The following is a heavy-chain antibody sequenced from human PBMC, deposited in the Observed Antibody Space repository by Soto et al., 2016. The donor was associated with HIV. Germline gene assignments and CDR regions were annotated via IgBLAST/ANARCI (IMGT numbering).Heavy chain of an antibody. D-gene: IGHD4-17*01. CDR3: AREGGYGDYEGAFDL. CDR1: GYIFTSYY. J-gene: IGHJ3*01. V-gene: IGHV1-46*01. CDR2: INPSGGST. Sequence: QVQLVQSGAEVKKPGASLKVPCKASGYIFTSYYIHWVRQVPGQGLEWMGIINPSGGSTSYAQRFQGRITMTCDTSTSTVYMDVTSLTSEDTAIYYCAREGGYGDYEGAFDLWGQGTMVTVSS.